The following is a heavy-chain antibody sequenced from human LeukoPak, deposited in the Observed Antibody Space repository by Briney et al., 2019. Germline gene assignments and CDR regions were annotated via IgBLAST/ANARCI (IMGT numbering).Heavy chain of an antibody. J-gene: IGHJ4*02. CDR2: INPNSGGT. CDR1: GCTFTGYY. V-gene: IGHV1-2*02. CDR3: ASLSLGGVIVDY. D-gene: IGHD3-16*02. Sequence: ASVKVSCKASGCTFTGYYMHWVRQAPGQGLEWMGWINPNSGGTNYAQKFQGRVTMTRDTSISTAYMELSRLRSDDTAVYYCASLSLGGVIVDYWGQETLVTVSS.